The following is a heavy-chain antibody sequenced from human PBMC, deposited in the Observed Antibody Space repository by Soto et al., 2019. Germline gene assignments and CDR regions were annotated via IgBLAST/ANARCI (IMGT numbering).Heavy chain of an antibody. J-gene: IGHJ3*02. V-gene: IGHV4-39*02. Sequence: SETLSLTCTVSGGSISSSSYYWGWIRQPPGKGLEWIGSIYYSGSTYYNPSLKSRVTISVDTSKNQFSLKLSSVTAADTAVYYCARDGPIDAFDIWGQGTMVTV. CDR1: GGSISSSSYY. CDR2: IYYSGST. CDR3: ARDGPIDAFDI.